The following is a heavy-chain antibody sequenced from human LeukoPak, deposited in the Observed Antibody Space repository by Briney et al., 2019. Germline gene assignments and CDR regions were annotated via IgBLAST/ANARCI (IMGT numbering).Heavy chain of an antibody. CDR2: IYPGDSDT. Sequence: GESLQISCKGSGYSFTSYWIGWVRQMPGKGLEWMGIIYPGDSDTRYSPSFQGQVTISADKSISTAYLQWSSLKASDTAMYYCARSNTLYCSSTSCYIDYWGQGTLVTVSS. J-gene: IGHJ4*02. D-gene: IGHD2-2*02. V-gene: IGHV5-51*01. CDR1: GYSFTSYW. CDR3: ARSNTLYCSSTSCYIDY.